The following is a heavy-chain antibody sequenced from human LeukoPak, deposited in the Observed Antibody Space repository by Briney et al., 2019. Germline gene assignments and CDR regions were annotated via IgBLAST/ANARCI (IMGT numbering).Heavy chain of an antibody. CDR2: IYHSGST. CDR3: ARHGESDFWSGYFLYYFDY. V-gene: IGHV4-38-2*01. Sequence: SETLSLTCAVSGYSINSGYYWGWIRQPPGKGLEWIGSIYHSGSTYYNPSLKSRVTISVDTSKHQFSLKLSSVTAADTAVYYCARHGESDFWSGYFLYYFDYWGQGTLVTVSS. D-gene: IGHD3-3*01. J-gene: IGHJ4*02. CDR1: GYSINSGYY.